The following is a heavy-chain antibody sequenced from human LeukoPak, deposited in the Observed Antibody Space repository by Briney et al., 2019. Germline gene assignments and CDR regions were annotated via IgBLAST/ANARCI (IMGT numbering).Heavy chain of an antibody. CDR1: GGSFSSGDYY. J-gene: IGHJ6*04. V-gene: IGHV4-30-4*08. D-gene: IGHD6-6*01. CDR2: IYYSGST. Sequence: PLETLSLTCTVSGGSFSSGDYYWSWIRQPPGKGLEWIGYIYYSGSTYYNPSLKSRVNISVDTSKNQFSLKQSSVSAADTAVYYCAREEYNSSSHVWGKGTPVTVSS. CDR3: AREEYNSSSHV.